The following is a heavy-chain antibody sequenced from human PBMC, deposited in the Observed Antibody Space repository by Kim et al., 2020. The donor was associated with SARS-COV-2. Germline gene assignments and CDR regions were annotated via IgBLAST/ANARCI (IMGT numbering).Heavy chain of an antibody. Sequence: GGSLRLSCAASGFGFVSLAMTWVRQAPGQGLEWVSSISDDGGLTVYADSVKGRFTISRDNSRSTVFLQLNSLRVEDTAIYYCAKDGPPGVGGACVGGRWDHWGQGTLVSVSS. D-gene: IGHD3-16*01. CDR3: AKDGPPGVGGACVGGRWDH. J-gene: IGHJ4*02. CDR1: GFGFVSLA. V-gene: IGHV3-23*01. CDR2: ISDDGGLT.